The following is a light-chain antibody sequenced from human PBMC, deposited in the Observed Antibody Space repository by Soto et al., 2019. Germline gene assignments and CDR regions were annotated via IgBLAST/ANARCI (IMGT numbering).Light chain of an antibody. CDR1: RSDIGGYNY. V-gene: IGLV2-14*01. Sequence: QSALTQPASVSGSPGQSITISCTGTRSDIGGYNYVSWYQQHPGKAPKLMIYEVNNRPSGVSNRFSGSKSGNTASLTISGLQAEDEADYYCSSYTSSSVVFGGGTKLTVL. CDR3: SSYTSSSVV. CDR2: EVN. J-gene: IGLJ2*01.